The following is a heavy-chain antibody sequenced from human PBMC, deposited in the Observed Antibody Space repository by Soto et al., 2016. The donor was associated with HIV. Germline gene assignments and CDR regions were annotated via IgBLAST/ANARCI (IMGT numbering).Heavy chain of an antibody. Sequence: EVQLVESGGGLVQPGRSLRLSCTVSGFIFGDYAMNWVRQAPGKGLEWVGFIRSKAYGGTTEYAASVKGRFIISRDDSKSIAYLQMNSLKTEDTAVYYCTRQGSDYWGQGTLVTVSS. CDR2: IRSKAYGGTT. CDR1: GFIFGDYA. CDR3: TRQGSDY. V-gene: IGHV3-49*04. J-gene: IGHJ4*02.